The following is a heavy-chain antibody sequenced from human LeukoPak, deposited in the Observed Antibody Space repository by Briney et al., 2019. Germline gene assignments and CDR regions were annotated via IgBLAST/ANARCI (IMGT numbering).Heavy chain of an antibody. D-gene: IGHD3-16*01. CDR3: ARAVGPYDY. CDR2: VWPDGSIK. Sequence: GGSLRLSCAASGFTFTTYGIHWVRQAPGKGLEWVAVVWPDGSIKYYADSVKGRFTISRDDSKNTLFLQMNSLRAEDTAVYYCARAVGPYDYWGQGTLVTVPS. J-gene: IGHJ4*02. V-gene: IGHV3-33*01. CDR1: GFTFTTYG.